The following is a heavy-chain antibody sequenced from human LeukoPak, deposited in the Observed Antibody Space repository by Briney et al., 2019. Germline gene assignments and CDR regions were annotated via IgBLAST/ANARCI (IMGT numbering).Heavy chain of an antibody. CDR1: GFTFSNYW. CDR2: IKQDGGTK. J-gene: IGHJ4*02. D-gene: IGHD1-26*01. CDR3: ARDTDGSLDY. Sequence: PGGSLRLSCAASGFTFSNYWMAWVRQAPGKGLEWVANIKQDGGTKHYVDPLKGRFTISRDNPKNSLYLQMNSLRADDTAVYYCARDTDGSLDYWGQGILVTVAS. V-gene: IGHV3-7*01.